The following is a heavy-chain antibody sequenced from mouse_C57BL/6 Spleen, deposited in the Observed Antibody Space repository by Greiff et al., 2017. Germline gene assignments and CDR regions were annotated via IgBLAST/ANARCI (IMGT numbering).Heavy chain of an antibody. Sequence: QVQLQQPGTELVKPGASVKISCKASGYAFSSYWMNWVKQRPGKGLERIGQIYPGAGDTNYNGKFKGKATLTADKSSSTAYMQLSSLTSEDSAVYFCARRIYYGNYVFYFDYWGQGTTLTVSS. CDR3: ARRIYYGNYVFYFDY. V-gene: IGHV1-80*01. CDR2: IYPGAGDT. CDR1: GYAFSSYW. D-gene: IGHD2-1*01. J-gene: IGHJ2*01.